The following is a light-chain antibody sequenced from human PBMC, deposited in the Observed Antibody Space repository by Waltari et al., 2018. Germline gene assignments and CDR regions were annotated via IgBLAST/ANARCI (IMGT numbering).Light chain of an antibody. V-gene: IGKV3-11*01. Sequence: EIVLTQSPATLSLSAGERVTLSCRASQSVFKYLAWYQLKPGQAPRLLIYDTSKRATGIPARCSGSESGTDFTLTICNLETDDFALYYCQQSSILPLTFGGGTKVKIK. CDR1: QSVFKY. CDR2: DTS. CDR3: QQSSILPLT. J-gene: IGKJ4*01.